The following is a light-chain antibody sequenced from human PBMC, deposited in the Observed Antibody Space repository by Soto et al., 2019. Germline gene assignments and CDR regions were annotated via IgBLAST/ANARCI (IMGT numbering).Light chain of an antibody. CDR3: QQSYSSPFT. Sequence: DIQMTQSPSSLSASVGDRVTIICRASPTISSYLNWYQQKPGKAPKVLIYGATRLQSGVPSRFSVSGVGTDFTLTISSLQPEDFATYYCQQSYSSPFTFGPGTKVDIK. CDR2: GAT. CDR1: PTISSY. V-gene: IGKV1-39*01. J-gene: IGKJ3*01.